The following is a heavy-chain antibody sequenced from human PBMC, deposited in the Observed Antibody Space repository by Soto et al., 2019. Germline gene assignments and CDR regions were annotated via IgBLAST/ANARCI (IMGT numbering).Heavy chain of an antibody. D-gene: IGHD2-2*01. CDR1: GGSVSSSSYY. J-gene: IGHJ5*02. CDR3: ARHTWGRQRGWFDP. CDR2: IYYSGST. V-gene: IGHV4-39*01. Sequence: QLQLQESGPGLVKPSETLSLTCTVSGGSVSSSSYYWGWIRQPLGKGLEWIGSIYYSGSTYYNPSFKSRVTISADTYKNQLSLKLSSVTAADTAVYYCARHTWGRQRGWFDPWGQGTLVTVSS.